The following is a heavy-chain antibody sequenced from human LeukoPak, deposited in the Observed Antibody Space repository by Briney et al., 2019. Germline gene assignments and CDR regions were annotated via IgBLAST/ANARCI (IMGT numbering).Heavy chain of an antibody. CDR1: GYTFTSYA. CDR2: IIPIFGTA. CDR3: ARGYYDSTYLDY. D-gene: IGHD3-22*01. Sequence: SVKVSCKASGYTFTSYAISWVRQAPGQGLEWMGGIIPIFGTASYAQKFQGRVTITADKSTSTAYMELSSLRAEDTAVYYCARGYYDSTYLDYWGQGTLVTVSS. V-gene: IGHV1-69*06. J-gene: IGHJ4*02.